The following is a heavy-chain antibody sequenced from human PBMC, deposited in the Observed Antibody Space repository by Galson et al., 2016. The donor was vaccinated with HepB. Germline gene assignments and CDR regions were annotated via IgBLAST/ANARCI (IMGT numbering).Heavy chain of an antibody. D-gene: IGHD1-14*01. CDR1: GFTFSTYA. V-gene: IGHV3-33*01. CDR3: ARVTPDGINWFDP. CDR2: IWYDGSNK. Sequence: SLRLSCAPSGFTFSTYAMHWVRQAPGKGLEWVAVIWYDGSNKYYADSVKGRFTVSRDNYKSTLYLQMNGLRVEDTAVYYCARVTPDGINWFDPWGQGTLVTVSS. J-gene: IGHJ5*02.